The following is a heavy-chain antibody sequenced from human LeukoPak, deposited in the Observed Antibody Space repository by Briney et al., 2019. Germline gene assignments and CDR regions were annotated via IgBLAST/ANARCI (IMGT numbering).Heavy chain of an antibody. Sequence: PSETLSLTCTVSGYSISSGYYWGWIRQPPGKGLEWIGSIYHSGSTYYNPSLKSRATISVDTSKNQFSLKLSSVTAADTAVYYCARTVSQPALFYYYYMDVWGKGTTVTVSS. D-gene: IGHD3-10*01. CDR3: ARTVSQPALFYYYYMDV. J-gene: IGHJ6*03. CDR1: GYSISSGYY. CDR2: IYHSGST. V-gene: IGHV4-38-2*02.